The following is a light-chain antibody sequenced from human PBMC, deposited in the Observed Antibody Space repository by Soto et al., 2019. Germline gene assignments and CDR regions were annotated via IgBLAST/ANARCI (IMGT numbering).Light chain of an antibody. CDR1: QGISTS. J-gene: IGKJ1*01. CDR3: QQAKNFPWT. Sequence: DIQLTQAPFSVSASAGDRVTITCRASQGISTSLAWYQQKPGKAPKLLIYAASNLQSGVPSRFSGSGSGTDFTLTNNSLQPEDFSTYYCQQAKNFPWTFGQGTKVEIK. CDR2: AAS. V-gene: IGKV1-12*01.